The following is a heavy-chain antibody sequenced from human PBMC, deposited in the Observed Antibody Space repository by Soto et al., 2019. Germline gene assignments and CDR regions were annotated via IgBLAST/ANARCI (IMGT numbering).Heavy chain of an antibody. D-gene: IGHD2-2*01. Sequence: GGSLRLSCAASGFTFSSYSMNWVRQAPGKGLEWVSSISSSSSYIYYAGSVKGRFTISRDNAKNSLYLQMNSLRAEDTAVYYCARGIVVVPAAMIEYFDYWGQGTLVTVSS. CDR3: ARGIVVVPAAMIEYFDY. CDR2: ISSSSSYI. V-gene: IGHV3-21*01. J-gene: IGHJ4*02. CDR1: GFTFSSYS.